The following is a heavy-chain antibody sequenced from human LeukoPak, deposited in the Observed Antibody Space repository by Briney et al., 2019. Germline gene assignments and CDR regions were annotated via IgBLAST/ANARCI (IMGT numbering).Heavy chain of an antibody. D-gene: IGHD3-9*01. V-gene: IGHV3-7*01. CDR1: GFTFSTYW. CDR3: ARPGYTAGYDI. J-gene: IGHJ3*02. CDR2: MKGDGSEI. Sequence: GGSLRLSCAASGFTFSTYWMTWVRQAPGKGLEWVANMKGDGSEIYYVDSVKGRFTISRDNAKNLLYLQMNSLRAEDTALYYCARPGYTAGYDIWGQGTMVTVSS.